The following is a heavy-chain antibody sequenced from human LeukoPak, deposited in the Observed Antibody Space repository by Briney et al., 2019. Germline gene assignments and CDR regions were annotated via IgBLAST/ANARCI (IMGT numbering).Heavy chain of an antibody. Sequence: GGSLRLSCAASGFTFRNYAMSWVRQAPGKGLEWVSAISGSDGRSHYADSVKGRFTISRDNSKNTLYLQMNSLRAEDTAVYYCAKDPGTIVVVPAAMVDIWGQGTMVTVSS. CDR2: ISGSDGRS. J-gene: IGHJ3*02. CDR3: AKDPGTIVVVPAAMVDI. CDR1: GFTFRNYA. D-gene: IGHD2-2*01. V-gene: IGHV3-23*01.